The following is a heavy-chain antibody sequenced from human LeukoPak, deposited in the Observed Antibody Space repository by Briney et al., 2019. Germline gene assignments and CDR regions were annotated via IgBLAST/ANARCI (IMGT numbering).Heavy chain of an antibody. Sequence: ASVKVSCKASGYTFTSYDINWVRQATGQGLEWMGWMNPNSGNTGYAQKFQGRVTMTRNTSISTAYMELSSLRSEDTAVYCCARAQIRLKQWLAPWGQGTLVTVSS. D-gene: IGHD6-19*01. CDR3: ARAQIRLKQWLAP. V-gene: IGHV1-8*01. CDR1: GYTFTSYD. J-gene: IGHJ5*02. CDR2: MNPNSGNT.